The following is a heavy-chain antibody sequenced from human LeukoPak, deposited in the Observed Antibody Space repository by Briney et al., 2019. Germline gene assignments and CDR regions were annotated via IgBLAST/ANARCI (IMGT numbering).Heavy chain of an antibody. D-gene: IGHD5-18*01. V-gene: IGHV4-59*01. CDR1: GGSISSYY. Sequence: PSETLSLTCTVSGGSISSYYWSWVRQTPGKGLEYVGYIYYSGNTNYNPSLNSRVTISVDTSKNQLSLKLSSVTAADTAVYYCARGPGSPSGDNYGRPLDYWGQGTLVTVSS. CDR3: ARGPGSPSGDNYGRPLDY. CDR2: IYYSGNT. J-gene: IGHJ4*02.